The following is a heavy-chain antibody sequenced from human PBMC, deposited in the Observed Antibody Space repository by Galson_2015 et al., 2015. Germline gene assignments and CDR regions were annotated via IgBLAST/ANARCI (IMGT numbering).Heavy chain of an antibody. CDR2: IRNEPNGYTT. J-gene: IGHJ3*02. Sequence: RQAPGKGLEWVGRIRNEPNGYTTDYAASVQGRFTIARDDSRNSLFLQMNSLQAGDTAVYYCVRVMHGDAFDIWGQGTWVTVSA. CDR3: VRVMHGDAFDI. D-gene: IGHD3-16*01. V-gene: IGHV3-72*01.